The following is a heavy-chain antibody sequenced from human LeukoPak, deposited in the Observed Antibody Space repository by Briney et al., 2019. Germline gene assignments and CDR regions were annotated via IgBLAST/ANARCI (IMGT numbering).Heavy chain of an antibody. CDR1: GGSISSGDYY. CDR2: IYYSGST. CDR3: AREGTMIVALFDY. V-gene: IGHV4-30-4*01. J-gene: IGHJ4*02. D-gene: IGHD3-22*01. Sequence: KPSETLSLTCTVSGGSISSGDYYWSWIRQPPGKGLEWIGYIYYSGSTYYNPSLKSRVTISVDTSKNQFSLKLSSVTAADTAVYYCAREGTMIVALFDYWGQGTLVTVSS.